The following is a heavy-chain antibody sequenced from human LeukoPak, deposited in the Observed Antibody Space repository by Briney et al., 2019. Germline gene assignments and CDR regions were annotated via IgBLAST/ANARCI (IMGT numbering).Heavy chain of an antibody. CDR3: ARDKRGGGQFDY. Sequence: ASVKVSCKASGGTFSSYAISWVRQAPGQGLEWMGGIIPIFGTANYAQKFQGRVTITTDESTSTAYMKLSSLRSEDTAVYYCARDKRGGGQFDYWGQGTLVTVSS. V-gene: IGHV1-69*05. D-gene: IGHD3-16*01. CDR2: IIPIFGTA. J-gene: IGHJ4*02. CDR1: GGTFSSYA.